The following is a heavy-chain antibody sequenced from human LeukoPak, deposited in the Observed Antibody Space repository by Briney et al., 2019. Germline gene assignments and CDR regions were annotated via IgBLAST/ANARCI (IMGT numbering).Heavy chain of an antibody. D-gene: IGHD2-2*01. Sequence: ASVKVSCKASGYTFTRYYMHWVRQAPGQGLEWMGWINPNSGGTNYAQKFQGRVTMTRDTSISTPYMELSRLRSDDTAVYYCARARGSIVVVPAAMDYWGQGTLVTVSS. CDR2: INPNSGGT. CDR1: GYTFTRYY. CDR3: ARARGSIVVVPAAMDY. V-gene: IGHV1-2*02. J-gene: IGHJ4*02.